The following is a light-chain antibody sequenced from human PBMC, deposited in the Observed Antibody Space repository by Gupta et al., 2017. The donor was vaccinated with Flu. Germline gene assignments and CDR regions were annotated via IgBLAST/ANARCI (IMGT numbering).Light chain of an antibody. Sequence: VGDSITISGRASVSISFWVSCNQQKPEKVPNLLFYKASTLEAGVPSMFSGSDSGTEFTLTINSLQHDDSATYCCQRYDSLWTFGQGTKVEVK. J-gene: IGKJ1*01. V-gene: IGKV1-5*03. CDR2: KAS. CDR3: QRYDSLWT. CDR1: VSISFW.